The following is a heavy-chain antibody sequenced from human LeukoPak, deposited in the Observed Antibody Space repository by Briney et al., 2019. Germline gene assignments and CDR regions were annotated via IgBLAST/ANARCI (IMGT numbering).Heavy chain of an antibody. CDR2: ISSSSSYI. J-gene: IGHJ4*02. CDR1: GFTFSSYS. V-gene: IGHV3-21*04. Sequence: GSLRLSCAASGFTFSSYSMNWVRQAPGKGLEWVSSISSSSSYIYYADSLKGRFTISRDNAKNSLYLQMNTLRAEDTAIYYCAESGRYCSGGSCYQEASLDYWGQGTLVTVSS. CDR3: AESGRYCSGGSCYQEASLDY. D-gene: IGHD2-15*01.